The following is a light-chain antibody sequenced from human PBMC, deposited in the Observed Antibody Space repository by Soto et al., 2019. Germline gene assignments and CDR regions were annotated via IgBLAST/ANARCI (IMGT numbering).Light chain of an antibody. V-gene: IGKV1-9*01. Sequence: DIQLTQSPSFLSASVGDRVTITCRDSQDISSYLAWYQQKPGKAPKLLIYAASTLQSGVPSRFSGSGSGTEFTLTISSPQPEDSATYYCQQLNNYPLTFGGGTKVEIK. CDR3: QQLNNYPLT. J-gene: IGKJ4*01. CDR1: QDISSY. CDR2: AAS.